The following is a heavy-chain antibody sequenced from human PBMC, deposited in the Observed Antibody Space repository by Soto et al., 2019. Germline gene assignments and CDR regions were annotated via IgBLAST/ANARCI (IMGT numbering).Heavy chain of an antibody. CDR1: GYAFINYA. CDR2: ISPSNDNS. Sequence: QVQMVQSGAEVKKPGTSVKVSCKASGYAFINYAVIWVRQAPGGGLEWMGWISPSNDNSYSAQKFHDRVTMSTETSSNTAYMELRRLTSDDTAVYYCSREGGNTGTSDYGVQGTLVTVSS. V-gene: IGHV1-18*01. D-gene: IGHD1-7*01. CDR3: SREGGNTGTSDY. J-gene: IGHJ4*02.